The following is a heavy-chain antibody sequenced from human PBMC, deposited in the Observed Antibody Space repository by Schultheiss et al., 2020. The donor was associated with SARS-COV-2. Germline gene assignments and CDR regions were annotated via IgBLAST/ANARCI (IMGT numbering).Heavy chain of an antibody. CDR2: TSFTGNSN. J-gene: IGHJ4*02. CDR1: GFTFSSYA. Sequence: GGSLRLSCAASGFTFSSYAMHWVRQAPGRGLEWVAVTSFTGNSNYYADSVKGRFTISRDNSKNTVYLEINSLRTEDTAVYYCARGVEYYFDLWGQGALVTVSS. CDR3: ARGVEYYFDL. V-gene: IGHV3-30*04.